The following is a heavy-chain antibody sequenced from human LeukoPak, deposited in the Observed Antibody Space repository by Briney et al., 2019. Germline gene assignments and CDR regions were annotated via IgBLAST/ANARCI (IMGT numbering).Heavy chain of an antibody. Sequence: PAASVKVSCKASGYTFTSYYMHWVRQAPGQGLEWMGIINPSGGTTSYAQKFQGRVTITGDMSTSTVYMELSSLRSEDTAVYYCARDLQQHLVIGYWGQGTLVTVSS. CDR3: ARDLQQHLVIGY. J-gene: IGHJ4*02. V-gene: IGHV1-46*01. CDR2: INPSGGTT. CDR1: GYTFTSYY. D-gene: IGHD6-6*01.